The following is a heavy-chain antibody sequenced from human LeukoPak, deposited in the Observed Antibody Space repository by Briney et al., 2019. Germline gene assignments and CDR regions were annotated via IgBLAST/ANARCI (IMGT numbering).Heavy chain of an antibody. V-gene: IGHV3-11*05. CDR1: GFIFTDYS. CDR2: IGDDPNFI. Sequence: GGSLRLSCAASGFIFTDYSMTWIRQAPGKGLEWVSYIGDDPNFIKYSDSVEGRFTISRDNAKSSVSLQMYSLRADDTAVYYCARETRSGSKTFEFWGQGSLVTVSS. D-gene: IGHD3-3*01. J-gene: IGHJ4*02. CDR3: ARETRSGSKTFEF.